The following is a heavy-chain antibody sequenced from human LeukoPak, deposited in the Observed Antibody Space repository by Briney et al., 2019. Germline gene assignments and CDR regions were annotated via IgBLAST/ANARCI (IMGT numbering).Heavy chain of an antibody. CDR3: ARFDPGGELFQH. V-gene: IGHV1-2*02. J-gene: IGHJ1*01. Sequence: ASVKVSCKASGYTFTGYYIHWVRQAPGQGLEWMGWINPNSGGTNYAQKFQGRVTVTRDTSINTAYMDVSSLRADDTAVYYCARFDPGGELFQHWGRGTLVIVSS. D-gene: IGHD2-21*01. CDR2: INPNSGGT. CDR1: GYTFTGYY.